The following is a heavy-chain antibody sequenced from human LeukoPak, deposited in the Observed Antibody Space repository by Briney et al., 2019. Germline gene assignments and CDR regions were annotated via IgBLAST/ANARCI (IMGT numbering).Heavy chain of an antibody. V-gene: IGHV1-69*04. CDR1: GGTFSSYA. Sequence: SVKVSCKASGGTFSSYAISWVRQAPGQGLEWMGRIIPILGIANYAQKFQGRVTITTDESTSTAYMELSSLRSEDTAVYYCATRTSSSWYIHDWYFDLWGRGTLVTVSS. CDR2: IIPILGIA. CDR3: ATRTSSSWYIHDWYFDL. D-gene: IGHD6-13*01. J-gene: IGHJ2*01.